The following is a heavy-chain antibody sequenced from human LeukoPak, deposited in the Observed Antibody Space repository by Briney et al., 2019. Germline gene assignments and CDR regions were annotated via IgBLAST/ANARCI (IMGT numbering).Heavy chain of an antibody. J-gene: IGHJ1*01. CDR1: GGSISSYY. CDR3: ARDTHTPV. Sequence: SETLSLTCTVSGGSISSYYWSWIRQPPGKGLEWIGYIYYSGSPNYNPSLKSRVTISVDTSKNQFSLKLSSVTAADTAVYHCARDTHTPVWGQGTLVTVSS. CDR2: IYYSGSP. V-gene: IGHV4-59*01.